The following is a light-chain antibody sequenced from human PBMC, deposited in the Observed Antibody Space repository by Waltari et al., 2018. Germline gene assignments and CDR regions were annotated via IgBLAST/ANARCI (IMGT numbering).Light chain of an antibody. J-gene: IGLJ1*01. CDR3: GTSTTTRNHV. V-gene: IGLV2-14*03. CDR2: DVR. CDR1: SSDVGAYNY. Sequence: QSALTQPASVSGSPGQSITISCSGTSSDVGAYNYVCWYPQHPGKAPKLIIYDVRVRPSVVSNRFSGSKSGNTASLTISGLHTEDEADYYCGTSTTTRNHVFGTGTKVTVL.